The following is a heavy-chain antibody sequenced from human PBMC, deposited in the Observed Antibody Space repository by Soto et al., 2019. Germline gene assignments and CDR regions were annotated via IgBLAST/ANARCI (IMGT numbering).Heavy chain of an antibody. V-gene: IGHV4-31*03. CDR3: ARDNYCSGGSCYFPNWYFDL. Sequence: QVQLQESGPGLVKPSQTLSLTCTVSGGSIGSGGYYWSWIRQHPGKGLEWIGYIYYSGSTYYNPSLKSRVTISVDTSKNQFSLKLSSVTAADTAVYYCARDNYCSGGSCYFPNWYFDLWGRGTLVTVSS. CDR2: IYYSGST. D-gene: IGHD2-15*01. J-gene: IGHJ2*01. CDR1: GGSIGSGGYY.